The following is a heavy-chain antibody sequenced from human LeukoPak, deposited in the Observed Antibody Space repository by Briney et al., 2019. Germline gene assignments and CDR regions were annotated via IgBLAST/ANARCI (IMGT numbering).Heavy chain of an antibody. V-gene: IGHV3-23*01. Sequence: GGSLRLSCEASGFTFSTFAMIWVRQPPGKGLEWVSSIFLSGGEIHYADSVRGRFTISRDNSKSTLSLQMNSLRAEDTAIYYCATYRQVLLSFESWGQGTLVTVSS. D-gene: IGHD2/OR15-2a*01. J-gene: IGHJ4*02. CDR2: IFLSGGEI. CDR3: ATYRQVLLSFES. CDR1: GFTFSTFA.